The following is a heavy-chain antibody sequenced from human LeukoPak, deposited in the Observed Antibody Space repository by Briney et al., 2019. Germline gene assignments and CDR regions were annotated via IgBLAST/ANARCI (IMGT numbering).Heavy chain of an antibody. CDR1: GGSISSSSYY. CDR2: IYYSGST. V-gene: IGHV4-39*01. Sequence: SETLSLTCTVSGGSISSSSYYWGWIRQPPGKGLEWIGSIYYSGSTYFNPSVKGRVTISVDTPKNQFSLKLTSVTAADTAVYYCASVNGDLSDWGQGTLVTVSS. J-gene: IGHJ4*02. D-gene: IGHD7-27*01. CDR3: ASVNGDLSD.